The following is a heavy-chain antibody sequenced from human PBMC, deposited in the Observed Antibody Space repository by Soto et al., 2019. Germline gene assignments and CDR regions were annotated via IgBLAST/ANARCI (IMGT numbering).Heavy chain of an antibody. CDR3: VRRSTVSYYAVDV. CDR1: GFSVGSYE. CDR2: TSYDGSIN. Sequence: GESLRLSCAVSGFSVGSYEMHWVRQAAGEGLEWVTFTSYDGSINYYADSVKGRFTMSRDNSKNLLYLQMNSLRTEDTAVYYCVRRSTVSYYAVDVWGQGTTVTVSS. D-gene: IGHD4-17*01. J-gene: IGHJ6*02. V-gene: IGHV3-30*04.